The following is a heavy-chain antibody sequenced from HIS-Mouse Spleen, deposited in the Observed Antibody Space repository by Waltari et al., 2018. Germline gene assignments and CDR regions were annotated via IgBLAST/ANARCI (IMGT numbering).Heavy chain of an antibody. Sequence: QLQLQESGPGLVKPSETLSLTCTVSGGSISSSSYYWGWIRQPPGKGLEWIGSIYYSGGPYYTPSIQSRVTISVDTSKNQFSLKLSSVTAADTAVYYCAREIPYSSSWYDWYFDLWGRGTLFTVSS. CDR3: AREIPYSSSWYDWYFDL. CDR1: GGSISSSSYY. D-gene: IGHD6-13*01. J-gene: IGHJ2*01. CDR2: IYYSGGP. V-gene: IGHV4-39*07.